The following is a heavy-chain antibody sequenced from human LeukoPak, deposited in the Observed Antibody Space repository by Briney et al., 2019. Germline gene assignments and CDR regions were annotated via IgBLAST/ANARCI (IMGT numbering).Heavy chain of an antibody. CDR3: AKKSGDHFHFDF. D-gene: IGHD2-21*01. V-gene: IGHV3-23*01. CDR1: GFTFNNYG. CDR2: IGTSGANT. Sequence: AGGSLRLSCAASGFTFNNYGMGWVRQTPGKGLEWVATIGTSGANTYHADSVKGRFTISRDNSKSTLYLQVNSLRAEDTAVYHCAKKSGDHFHFDFWGQGTLVTVSS. J-gene: IGHJ4*02.